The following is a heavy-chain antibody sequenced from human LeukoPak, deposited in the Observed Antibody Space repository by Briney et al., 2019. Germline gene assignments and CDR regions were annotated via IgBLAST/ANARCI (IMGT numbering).Heavy chain of an antibody. V-gene: IGHV4-4*07. Sequence: ETLSLTCAVSGGSISEYYWTWIRQPAGKGLEWIGRIYNSGSTNYNSSLKSRVTMSIDTPKTQFSLKLSSVTAADTAVYYCARAIGGYGEYGPYWFDPWGQGTLVTVSS. J-gene: IGHJ5*02. CDR1: GGSISEYY. D-gene: IGHD5-12*01. CDR3: ARAIGGYGEYGPYWFDP. CDR2: IYNSGST.